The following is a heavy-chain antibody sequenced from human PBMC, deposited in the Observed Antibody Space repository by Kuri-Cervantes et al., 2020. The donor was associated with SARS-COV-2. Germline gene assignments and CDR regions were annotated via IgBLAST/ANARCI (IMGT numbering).Heavy chain of an antibody. D-gene: IGHD4-17*01. V-gene: IGHV5-51*01. CDR1: GYTFTNYW. Sequence: KVSCKGSGYTFTNYWIGWVRQMPGKGLEWMGIIYPGDSDTRYSPSFQGQVTISADKSINTAFLPWSSLKASDTAIYYCARRAYGEEVDYYYMDVWGKGTTVTVSS. CDR2: IYPGDSDT. J-gene: IGHJ6*03. CDR3: ARRAYGEEVDYYYMDV.